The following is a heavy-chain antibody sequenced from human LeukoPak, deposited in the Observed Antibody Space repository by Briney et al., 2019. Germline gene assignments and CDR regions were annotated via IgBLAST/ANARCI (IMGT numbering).Heavy chain of an antibody. CDR1: GYTFTDSY. Sequence: GASVKVSCKASGYTFTDSYMHWVRQAPGQGFEWMGWINPNDGDTNYAQKFQGRVTMTRDTSISTAHMEVSRLRSDDTAVYYCARANFLYCSSTTCLFDYWAQGTLVTVSS. V-gene: IGHV1-2*02. J-gene: IGHJ4*02. CDR2: INPNDGDT. CDR3: ARANFLYCSSTTCLFDY. D-gene: IGHD2-2*01.